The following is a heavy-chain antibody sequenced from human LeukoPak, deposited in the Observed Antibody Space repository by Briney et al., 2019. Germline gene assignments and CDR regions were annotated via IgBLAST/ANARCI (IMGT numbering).Heavy chain of an antibody. CDR1: GFTFSTYA. CDR2: ISTNGDST. Sequence: GGSLRLSCAASGFTFSTYAMHWVRRAPGKGLEYVSAISTNGDSTYYADSVKGRFTISRDNSKNTLFLQMGSLRADDMAVYYCARWGSISCYDYWGQGTLVTVSS. CDR3: ARWGSISCYDY. V-gene: IGHV3-64*02. D-gene: IGHD2-15*01. J-gene: IGHJ4*02.